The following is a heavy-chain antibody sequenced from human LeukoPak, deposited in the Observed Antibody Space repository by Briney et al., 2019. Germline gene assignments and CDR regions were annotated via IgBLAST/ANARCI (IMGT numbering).Heavy chain of an antibody. V-gene: IGHV3-20*04. J-gene: IGHJ4*02. CDR2: INWNGGST. CDR1: GFTFDDYG. CDR3: ARYSRTVSTGY. D-gene: IGHD4-11*01. Sequence: PGGSLRLSCAASGFTFDDYGMSWVRQAPGKGLEWVSGINWNGGSTGYADSVKGRFTISRDNAKNSLFLQMNSLRAEDTAVYYCARYSRTVSTGYWGQGTLVTVSS.